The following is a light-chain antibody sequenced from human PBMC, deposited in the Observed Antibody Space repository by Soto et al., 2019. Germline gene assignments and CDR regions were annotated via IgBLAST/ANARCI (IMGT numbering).Light chain of an antibody. V-gene: IGLV2-14*01. Sequence: QSALTQPASVSGSPGQSITISCPGTSSDVGGYNYVSWYQQHPGKAPKLMIYEVSNRPSGVSNRFSGSKSGNTASLPISGLQAEDEADYYCSSYTSSSTYVFGRGTKVTAL. CDR3: SSYTSSSTYV. J-gene: IGLJ1*01. CDR2: EVS. CDR1: SSDVGGYNY.